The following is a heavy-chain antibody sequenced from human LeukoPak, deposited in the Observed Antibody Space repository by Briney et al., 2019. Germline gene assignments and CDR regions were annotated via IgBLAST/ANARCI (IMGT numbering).Heavy chain of an antibody. V-gene: IGHV3-30*04. D-gene: IGHD6-13*01. CDR2: ISYDGSNK. CDR3: ARPQQLNAFDI. J-gene: IGHJ3*02. CDR1: GFTFSSYA. Sequence: GRSLRLSCAASGFTFSSYAMLCVRQAPGKGLEWVAVISYDGSNKYYADSVKGRFTNSRDNSKNTLYLQMNSLRAEDTAVYYCARPQQLNAFDIWGQGAMVTVSS.